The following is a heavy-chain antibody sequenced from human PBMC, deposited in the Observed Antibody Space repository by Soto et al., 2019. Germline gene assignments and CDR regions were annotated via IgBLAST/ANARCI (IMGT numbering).Heavy chain of an antibody. J-gene: IGHJ4*02. Sequence: QIQLVQSGAEVREPGSSVKVPCKASGGTFSSDSINWVRQAPGQGLEWMGGIIPFIGTTNYAQRLQDRVRITADESTSTAYMELSSLRFDDTAVYYCARAEIAAEFDYWGQGTLVTVSS. D-gene: IGHD2-15*01. V-gene: IGHV1-69*01. CDR3: ARAEIAAEFDY. CDR1: GGTFSSDS. CDR2: IIPFIGTT.